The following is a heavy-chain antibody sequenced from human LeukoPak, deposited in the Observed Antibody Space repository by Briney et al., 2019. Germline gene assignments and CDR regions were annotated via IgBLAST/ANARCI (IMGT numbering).Heavy chain of an antibody. CDR1: GFTLSTYT. D-gene: IGHD6-6*01. CDR2: ISSSSTI. V-gene: IGHV3-48*02. CDR3: AREYSSSSGRAFDI. Sequence: GGSLRLSCAASGFTLSTYTMNWVRQAPGKGLQWFSYISSSSTIYYADSVKGRFTVSRDNAKNSLYLQMNSLSDEDTAVYYCAREYSSSSGRAFDIWGQGTMVTVSS. J-gene: IGHJ3*02.